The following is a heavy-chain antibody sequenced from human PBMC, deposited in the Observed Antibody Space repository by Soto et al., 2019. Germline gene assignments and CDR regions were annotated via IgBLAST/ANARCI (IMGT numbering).Heavy chain of an antibody. V-gene: IGHV3-21*01. J-gene: IGHJ4*02. CDR2: ISSSSSYI. CDR1: GFTFSSYS. Sequence: GGSLRLSCAASGFTFSSYSMNWVRQAPGKGLEWVSSISSSSSYIYYADSVKGRFTISRDNAKNSLYLQMNSLRAEDTAVYYCARGGPFRFAVAGYNYWGQGTLVTVSS. CDR3: ARGGPFRFAVAGYNY. D-gene: IGHD6-19*01.